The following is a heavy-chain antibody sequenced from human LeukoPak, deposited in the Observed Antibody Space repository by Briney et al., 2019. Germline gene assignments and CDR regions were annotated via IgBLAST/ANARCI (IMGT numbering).Heavy chain of an antibody. CDR3: ARQGFLWEAFDI. CDR1: EYSFTSYW. J-gene: IGHJ3*02. CDR2: IYPGESDT. V-gene: IGHV5-51*01. Sequence: GESLKISCKGSEYSFTSYWIGWGRQLPGKGLEWMGIIYPGESDTRDSPSFQGQVTISADKSISTAYLQWSSLKASDTAMYYCARQGFLWEAFDIWGQGTMVSVS. D-gene: IGHD1-26*01.